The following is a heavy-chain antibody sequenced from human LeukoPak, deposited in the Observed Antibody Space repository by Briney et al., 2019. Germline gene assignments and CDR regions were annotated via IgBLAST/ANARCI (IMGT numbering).Heavy chain of an antibody. CDR1: GGSISSYY. Sequence: SETLSLTCTVSGGSISSYYWSWIRQPPGKGLEWIGYIYYSGSTNYSPSLKSRVTISVDTSKNQFSLKLSSVTAADTAVYYCARVYSSSWLRVYYMDVWGKGTTVTISS. CDR2: IYYSGST. D-gene: IGHD6-13*01. V-gene: IGHV4-59*01. CDR3: ARVYSSSWLRVYYMDV. J-gene: IGHJ6*03.